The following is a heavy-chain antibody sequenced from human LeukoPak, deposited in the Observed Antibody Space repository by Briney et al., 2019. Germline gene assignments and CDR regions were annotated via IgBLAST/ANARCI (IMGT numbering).Heavy chain of an antibody. V-gene: IGHV3-23*01. CDR1: GFTFSSYA. CDR2: ISGSGGST. J-gene: IGHJ4*02. Sequence: GGSLRLSCAASGFTFSSYAMSWVRQAPGKGLEWASAISGSGGSTYYADSVKGRFTISRDNSKNTLYLQMNSLRAEDTAVYYCAKDRMGIQLWLLFDYWGQGTLVTVSS. CDR3: AKDRMGIQLWLLFDY. D-gene: IGHD5-18*01.